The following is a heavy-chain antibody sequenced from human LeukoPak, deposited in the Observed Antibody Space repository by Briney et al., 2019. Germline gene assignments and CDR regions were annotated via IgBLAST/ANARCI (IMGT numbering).Heavy chain of an antibody. Sequence: PGRSLRLSCAASEFTFDDYAMHWVRQAPGKGLEWVSYISSSSSTIYYADSVKGRFTISRDNAKNSLYLQMNSLRAEDTAVYYCARDPVGLTVYYYHGMDVWGQGTTVTVSS. V-gene: IGHV3-48*01. J-gene: IGHJ6*02. D-gene: IGHD1-26*01. CDR1: EFTFDDYA. CDR2: ISSSSSTI. CDR3: ARDPVGLTVYYYHGMDV.